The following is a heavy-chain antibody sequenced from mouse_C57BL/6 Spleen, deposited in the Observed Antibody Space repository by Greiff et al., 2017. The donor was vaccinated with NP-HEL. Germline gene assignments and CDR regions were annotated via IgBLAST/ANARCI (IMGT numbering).Heavy chain of an antibody. CDR3: ARSYYYGSSYLYYYAMDY. CDR2: INPNYGTT. CDR1: GYSFTDYN. J-gene: IGHJ4*01. V-gene: IGHV1-39*01. Sequence: EVKLQESGPELVKPGASVKISCKASGYSFTDYNMNWVKQSNGKSLEWIGVINPNYGTTSYNQKFKGKATLTVDQSSSTAYMQLNSLTSEDSAVYYCARSYYYGSSYLYYYAMDYWGQGTSVTVSS. D-gene: IGHD1-1*01.